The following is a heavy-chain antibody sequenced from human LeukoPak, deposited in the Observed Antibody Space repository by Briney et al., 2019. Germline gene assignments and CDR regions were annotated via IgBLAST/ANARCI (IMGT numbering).Heavy chain of an antibody. J-gene: IGHJ4*02. CDR3: ARGPYYFDY. Sequence: PGGSLRLSCAASGFTFSSSWMTWVRQAPGKGLEWVAYINPDGSEKYYVDSLKGRFTISRDNTKNSLYLQTNSLRAEDTAVYYCARGPYYFDYWGQGTLVTVSS. CDR2: INPDGSEK. V-gene: IGHV3-7*01. CDR1: GFTFSSSW.